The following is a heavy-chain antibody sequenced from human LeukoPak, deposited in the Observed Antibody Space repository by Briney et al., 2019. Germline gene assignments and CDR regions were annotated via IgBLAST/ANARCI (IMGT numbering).Heavy chain of an antibody. J-gene: IGHJ4*02. CDR2: ISVGSNYI. D-gene: IGHD3-22*01. CDR1: GYTFSSYS. CDR3: ARLRRNSDRSGYYNYYDY. V-gene: IGHV3-21*01. Sequence: PGGSLRLSCAASGYTFSSYSINWVRQAPGKGLEWVSSISVGSNYIYYADSVRGRFSISRDDARNSLYLQMDSLRGDDTAVYYCARLRRNSDRSGYYNYYDYWGQGTLVTVSS.